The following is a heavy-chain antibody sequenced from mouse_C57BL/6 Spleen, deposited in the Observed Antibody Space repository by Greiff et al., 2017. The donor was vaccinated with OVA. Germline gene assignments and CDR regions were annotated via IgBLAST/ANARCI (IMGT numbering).Heavy chain of an antibody. CDR1: GYTFTNYW. J-gene: IGHJ4*01. Sequence: VKLMESGAELVRPGTSVKMSCKASGYTFTNYWIGWAKQRPGHGLEWIGDIYPGGGYTNYNEKFKGKATLTADKSSSTAYMQFSSLTSEDSAIYYCARGTTVVENYAMDYWGQGTSVTVSS. CDR2: IYPGGGYT. CDR3: ARGTTVVENYAMDY. V-gene: IGHV1-63*01. D-gene: IGHD1-1*01.